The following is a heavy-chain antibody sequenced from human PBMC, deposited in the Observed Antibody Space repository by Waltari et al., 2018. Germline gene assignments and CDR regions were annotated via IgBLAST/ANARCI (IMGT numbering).Heavy chain of an antibody. V-gene: IGHV3-30*01. D-gene: IGHD2-2*02. Sequence: QVQMVESGGGVVQPGRSLRLSCAASGFTFSSYSIHWVRQAPGKGLEGVELMSYDGSSKDYADSVKGRFTVSRDNSKNTVYLQLNSLRVEDTAVYYCAREDICRSTTCDTLDYWGLGTLVTVSS. CDR3: AREDICRSTTCDTLDY. CDR2: MSYDGSSK. CDR1: GFTFSSYS. J-gene: IGHJ4*02.